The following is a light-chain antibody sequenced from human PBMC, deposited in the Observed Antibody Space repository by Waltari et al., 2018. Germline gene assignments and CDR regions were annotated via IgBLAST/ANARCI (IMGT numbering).Light chain of an antibody. J-gene: IGKJ2*01. CDR3: QQYSSFST. Sequence: LSASVGDRVTISCRASQSVGTWLAWYQQKPGKAPKLLIYMASSLESGVPSRFSGSGSGTEFTLTISSLQPDDFATYSCQQYSSFSTFGQGTKVDI. V-gene: IGKV1-5*03. CDR1: QSVGTW. CDR2: MAS.